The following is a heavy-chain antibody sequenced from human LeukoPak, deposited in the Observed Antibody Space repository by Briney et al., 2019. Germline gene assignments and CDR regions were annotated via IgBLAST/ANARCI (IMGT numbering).Heavy chain of an antibody. CDR3: ARERVVAAAVPFDY. CDR2: ISSSSSYI. CDR1: GFTFSSYS. V-gene: IGHV3-21*01. Sequence: GGSLRLSRAASGFTFSSYSMNWVRQAPGKGLEWVSSISSSSSYIYYADSVKGRFTISRDNAKTSLYLQMNSLRAEDTAVYYCARERVVAAAVPFDYWGQGTLVTVSS. D-gene: IGHD6-13*01. J-gene: IGHJ4*02.